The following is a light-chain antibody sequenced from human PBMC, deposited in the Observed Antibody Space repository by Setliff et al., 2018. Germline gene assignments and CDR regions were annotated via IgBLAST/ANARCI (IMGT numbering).Light chain of an antibody. V-gene: IGKV4-1*01. CDR3: QQYYSHPLT. CDR1: QSVFLSSNNKNY. Sequence: DIVMTQSPDSLAVPLGERATINCKSSQSVFLSSNNKNYLAWHQQKPGQPPKLLIYWASTRESGVPDRFSGSGSGTEFTLTISSLQAEDVAVYYCQQYYSHPLTFGGGTKVDIK. CDR2: WAS. J-gene: IGKJ4*01.